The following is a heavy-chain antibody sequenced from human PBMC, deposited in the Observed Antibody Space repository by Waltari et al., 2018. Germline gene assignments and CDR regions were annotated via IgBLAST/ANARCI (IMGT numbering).Heavy chain of an antibody. Sequence: QVQLVESGGGVVQPGRSLRLSCAASGFTFSSSAMHWVRQAPGKGLGWVAVITNERSKKSDPDSVKGRFNIPRDKSKNTMYLKMNSLRAEDTAMYYCARALQRGRNYYYCIDVWGQGTTVTVAS. CDR2: ITNERSKK. J-gene: IGHJ6*02. CDR1: GFTFSSSA. CDR3: ARALQRGRNYYYCIDV. V-gene: IGHV3-30-3*01.